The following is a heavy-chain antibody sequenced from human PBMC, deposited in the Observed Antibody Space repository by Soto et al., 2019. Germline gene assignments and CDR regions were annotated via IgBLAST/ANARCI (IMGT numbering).Heavy chain of an antibody. Sequence: QVQLVQSGAEVRKPGASVKVSCKASGYTFTRHYMHWVRQAPGQGLEWMGIINPSGGSTTYAQKFQGRVTMTRDTATSTVYMELSSLRSEDTAVYYCARDQGAGTYDFDYWGQGTLVTVYS. CDR2: INPSGGST. CDR1: GYTFTRHY. D-gene: IGHD1-26*01. CDR3: ARDQGAGTYDFDY. V-gene: IGHV1-46*01. J-gene: IGHJ4*02.